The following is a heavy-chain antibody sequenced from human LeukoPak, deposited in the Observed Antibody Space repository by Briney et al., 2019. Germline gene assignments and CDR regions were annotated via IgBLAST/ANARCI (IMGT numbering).Heavy chain of an antibody. CDR2: IYYSGST. D-gene: IGHD6-13*01. J-gene: IGHJ4*02. CDR1: GGSISSYY. V-gene: IGHV4-59*01. Sequence: SETLSLTCTVSGGSISSYYWSWIRQPPGKGLEWIGYIYYSGSTNYNHSLKSRVTISVDTSKNQFSLKLSSVTAADTAVYYCARSPGSSSWDKFDYWGQGTLVTVSS. CDR3: ARSPGSSSWDKFDY.